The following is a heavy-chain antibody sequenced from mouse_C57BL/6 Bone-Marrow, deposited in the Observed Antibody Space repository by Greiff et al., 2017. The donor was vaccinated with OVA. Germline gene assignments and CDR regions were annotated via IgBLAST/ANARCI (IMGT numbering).Heavy chain of an antibody. Sequence: QVQLQQPGAELVKPGASVKMSCKASGYTFTSYWITWVKQRPRQGLEWIGDIYPGSGSTNYNEKFKSKATLTVDTSSSTAYMQLSSLTSEDSAVYYCAREDSNYVDWYFDVWGTGTTVTVSS. D-gene: IGHD2-5*01. CDR1: GYTFTSYW. V-gene: IGHV1-55*01. J-gene: IGHJ1*03. CDR2: IYPGSGST. CDR3: AREDSNYVDWYFDV.